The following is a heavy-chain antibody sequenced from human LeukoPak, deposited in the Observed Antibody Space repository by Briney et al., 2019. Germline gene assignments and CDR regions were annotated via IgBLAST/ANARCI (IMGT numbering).Heavy chain of an antibody. D-gene: IGHD3-9*01. Sequence: SLRFSCAASGFTFDDYAMHWVRQAPGKGLKGVSGISWNSGSIGYADSVKGRFTISRDNAKNSLYLQMNSLRAEDTALYYCAKDISYDILTGYPCYWGQGTLVTVSS. CDR1: GFTFDDYA. J-gene: IGHJ4*02. CDR3: AKDISYDILTGYPCY. CDR2: ISWNSGSI. V-gene: IGHV3-9*01.